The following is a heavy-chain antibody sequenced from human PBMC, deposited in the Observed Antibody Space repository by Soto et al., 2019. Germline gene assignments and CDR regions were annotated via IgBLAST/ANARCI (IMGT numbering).Heavy chain of an antibody. D-gene: IGHD2-15*01. V-gene: IGHV1-24*01. CDR2: FDPEDGET. Sequence: ASVKVSCKVSGYTLTELSMHWVRQAPGKGLEWMGGFDPEDGETIYAQKFQGRVTTTEDTSTDTAYMELSSLRSEDTAVYYCATVFLGRLLRNWFDPWGQGTLVTVSS. CDR1: GYTLTELS. J-gene: IGHJ5*02. CDR3: ATVFLGRLLRNWFDP.